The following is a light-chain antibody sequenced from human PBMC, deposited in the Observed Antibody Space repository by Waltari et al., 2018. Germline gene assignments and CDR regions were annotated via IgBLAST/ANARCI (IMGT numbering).Light chain of an antibody. CDR2: DAS. V-gene: IGKV3-15*01. CDR1: QSVSSN. CDR3: QQYNRWPPIT. J-gene: IGKJ5*01. Sequence: EIVMTQPPATLSVSPGETATLSCRASQSVSSNVPWYQKKPGQAPRPLIYDASTRAASSPAKFRGSGSGTEVTLTISSLQSEDFAVYYCQQYNRWPPITFGHGTRLEIK.